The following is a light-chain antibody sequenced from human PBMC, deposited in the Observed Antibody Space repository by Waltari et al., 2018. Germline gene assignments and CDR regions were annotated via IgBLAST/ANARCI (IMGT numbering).Light chain of an antibody. Sequence: IQMTQSPSSLSASVGERVTVTCRESQSISSYLNWYQQKPGTAAELLIDAASSLQSGVPSRFSGSGSGTDFTLTISRLQPEEFATYYCQRSYSTPLTFGGGTKVEIK. CDR2: AAS. J-gene: IGKJ4*01. CDR1: QSISSY. CDR3: QRSYSTPLT. V-gene: IGKV1-39*01.